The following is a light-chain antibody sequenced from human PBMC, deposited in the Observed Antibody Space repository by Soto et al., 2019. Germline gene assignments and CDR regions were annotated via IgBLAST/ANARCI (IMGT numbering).Light chain of an antibody. V-gene: IGLV1-44*01. J-gene: IGLJ2*01. CDR3: AAWDDSLSGPV. CDR2: SHN. CDR1: SSNIGIDT. Sequence: QSMLTQPPSASGAPGQRVTISCSGSSSNIGIDTVNWYQQLPGTAPKLLIYSHNQRPSGVPDRFSGSKSGTSASLAISGLQSEDEADYYCAAWDDSLSGPVFGGGTKLTVL.